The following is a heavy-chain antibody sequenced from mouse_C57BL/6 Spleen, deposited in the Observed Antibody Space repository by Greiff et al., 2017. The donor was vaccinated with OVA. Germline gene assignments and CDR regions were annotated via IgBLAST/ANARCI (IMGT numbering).Heavy chain of an antibody. D-gene: IGHD2-3*01. V-gene: IGHV1-82*01. CDR3: ARYDGYYAAWFAY. Sequence: QVQLQQSGPELVKPGASVKISCKASGYAFSSSWMNWVKQRPGKGLEWIGRIYPGDGDTNYNGKFKGKATLTADKSSSTAYMQLSSLTSEDSAVYFCARYDGYYAAWFAYWGQGTLVTVSA. CDR1: GYAFSSSW. J-gene: IGHJ3*01. CDR2: IYPGDGDT.